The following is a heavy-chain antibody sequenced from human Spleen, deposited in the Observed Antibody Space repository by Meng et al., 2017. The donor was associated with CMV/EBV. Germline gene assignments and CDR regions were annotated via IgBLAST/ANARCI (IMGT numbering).Heavy chain of an antibody. J-gene: IGHJ4*02. CDR2: ISAIDDST. CDR3: AKTLNGYGGQDY. CDR1: GFTFSSYA. V-gene: IGHV3-23*01. Sequence: GESLKISCAASGFTFSSYAMSWVRHSAGKGLECVALISAIDDSTYYADSVKGRFTISRDNSKNMVSLEMHSLRSEDTAIYYCAKTLNGYGGQDYWGQGTLVTVSS. D-gene: IGHD5-12*01.